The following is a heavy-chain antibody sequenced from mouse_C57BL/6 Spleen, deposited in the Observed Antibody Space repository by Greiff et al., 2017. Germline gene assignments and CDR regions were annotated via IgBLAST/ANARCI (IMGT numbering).Heavy chain of an antibody. V-gene: IGHV3-6*01. CDR3: AREGNYFDY. CDR2: ISYAGSN. CDR1: GYSITSGYY. J-gene: IGHJ2*01. Sequence: LVESGPGLVKPSQSLSLTCSVTGYSITSGYYWNWIRQFPGNKLEWMGYISYAGSNNYNPSLKNRISITRDTSKNQFFLKLNSVTTEDTATYYCAREGNYFDYWGQGTTLTVSS.